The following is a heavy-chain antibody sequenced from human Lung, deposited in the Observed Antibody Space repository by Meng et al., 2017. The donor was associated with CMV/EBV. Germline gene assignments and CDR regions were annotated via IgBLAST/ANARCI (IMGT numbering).Heavy chain of an antibody. Sequence: SGXXLVXPTETLTLTCTVSGFSLSNARMGVSWIRQPPGKALEWLAHIFSNDEKSYSTSLKSRLTISKDTSKSQVVLTMTNMDPVDTATYYCARIGWYDFWSGYYSFVDYWXQGNLV. CDR2: IFSNDEK. J-gene: IGHJ4*02. CDR3: ARIGWYDFWSGYYSFVDY. D-gene: IGHD3-3*01. CDR1: GFSLSNARMG. V-gene: IGHV2-26*01.